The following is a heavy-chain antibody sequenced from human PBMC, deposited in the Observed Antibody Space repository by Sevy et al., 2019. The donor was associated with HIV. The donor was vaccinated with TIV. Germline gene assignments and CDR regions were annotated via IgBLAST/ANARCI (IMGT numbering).Heavy chain of an antibody. CDR1: GFTFSKYS. J-gene: IGHJ4*02. CDR2: LSFGCGEI. V-gene: IGHV3-23*01. Sequence: GGSLRLSCAASGFTFSKYSMSWVRQPPGKGLEWVSTLSFGCGEINYADSVKGRFTISRDNSKSSVYLQMNNLRPEDKGRVYCGGEGCSKPHYFWGPGNLVNRSS. D-gene: IGHD3-16*01. CDR3: GGEGCSKPHYF.